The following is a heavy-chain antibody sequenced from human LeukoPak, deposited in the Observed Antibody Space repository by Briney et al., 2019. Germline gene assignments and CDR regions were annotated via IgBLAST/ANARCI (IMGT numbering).Heavy chain of an antibody. J-gene: IGHJ6*02. Sequence: GGSLRLSCAASGFTFSDYWMHWVRQVPGKGLVWVSGISWNSGSIGYADSVKGRFTISRDNAKNSLYLQMNSLRAEDTALYYCAKDIPVVPAARGYGMDVWGQGTTVTVSS. CDR3: AKDIPVVPAARGYGMDV. CDR1: GFTFSDYW. V-gene: IGHV3-9*01. D-gene: IGHD2-2*01. CDR2: ISWNSGSI.